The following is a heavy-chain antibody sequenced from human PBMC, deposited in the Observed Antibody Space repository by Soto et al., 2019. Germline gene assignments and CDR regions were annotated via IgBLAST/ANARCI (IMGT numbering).Heavy chain of an antibody. CDR3: ARATYYYDSSGYYNGGFFDY. D-gene: IGHD3-22*01. V-gene: IGHV4-4*02. J-gene: IGHJ4*02. CDR2: IYHSGST. Sequence: SETLSLTCAVSGGSISSSNWWSWVRQPPGKGLEWIGEIYHSGSTNYNPSLKSRVTISVDKSKNQFSLKLSSVTAADTAVYYCARATYYYDSSGYYNGGFFDYWGQGTLVTVSS. CDR1: GGSISSSNW.